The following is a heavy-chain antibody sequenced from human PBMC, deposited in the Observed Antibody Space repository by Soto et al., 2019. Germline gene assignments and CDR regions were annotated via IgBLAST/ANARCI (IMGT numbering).Heavy chain of an antibody. CDR2: ISSSSSYI. J-gene: IGHJ4*02. CDR1: GFTFSSYS. Sequence: PGGSLRLSCAASGFTFSSYSMNWVRQAPGKGLEWVSSISSSSSYIYYADSVKGRFTISRDNAKNSLYLQMNSLRAEDTAVYYCARNHYQLLSFDYWGRGTLVTVSS. CDR3: ARNHYQLLSFDY. V-gene: IGHV3-21*01. D-gene: IGHD2-2*01.